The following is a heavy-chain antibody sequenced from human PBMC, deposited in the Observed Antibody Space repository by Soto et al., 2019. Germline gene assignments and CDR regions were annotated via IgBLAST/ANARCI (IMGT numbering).Heavy chain of an antibody. CDR1: SGSFSGYY. CDR2: ITHGGST. D-gene: IGHD3-10*01. CDR3: ARDWEFGY. V-gene: IGHV4-34*01. J-gene: IGHJ4*02. Sequence: SETLSLTCAVYSGSFSGYYYSWIRQSPGKGLEWIGEITHGGSTTYSPSLKSRVTMSLDTSKNQFSLNMTSMTAADTAVYYCARDWEFGYWGQGTLVTVSS.